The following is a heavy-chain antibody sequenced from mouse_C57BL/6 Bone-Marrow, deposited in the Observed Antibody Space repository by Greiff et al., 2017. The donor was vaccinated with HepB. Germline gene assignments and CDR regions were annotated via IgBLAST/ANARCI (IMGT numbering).Heavy chain of an antibody. CDR3: ARKDYYGSRGAMDY. J-gene: IGHJ4*01. V-gene: IGHV1-39*01. CDR2: INPNYGTT. D-gene: IGHD1-1*01. CDR1: GYSFTDYN. Sequence: EVKLQQSGPELVKPGASVKISCKASGYSFTDYNMNWVKQSNGKSLEWIGVINPNYGTTSYNQKFKGKATLTVDQSSSTAYMQLNSLTSEDSAVYYCARKDYYGSRGAMDYWGQGTSVTVSS.